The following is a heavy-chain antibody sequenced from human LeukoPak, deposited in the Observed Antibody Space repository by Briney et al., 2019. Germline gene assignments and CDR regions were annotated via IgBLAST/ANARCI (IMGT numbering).Heavy chain of an antibody. D-gene: IGHD2-8*01. CDR1: GGSISSYY. CDR2: IYYSGST. J-gene: IGHJ3*02. V-gene: IGHV4-59*12. CDR3: ARDTNLRDSFDI. Sequence: SETLSLTCTVSGGSISSYYWSWIRQPPGKGLEWIGYIYYSGSTNYNPSLKSRVTISVDTSKNQFSLKLSSVTAADTAVYYCARDTNLRDSFDIWGQGTMVTVSS.